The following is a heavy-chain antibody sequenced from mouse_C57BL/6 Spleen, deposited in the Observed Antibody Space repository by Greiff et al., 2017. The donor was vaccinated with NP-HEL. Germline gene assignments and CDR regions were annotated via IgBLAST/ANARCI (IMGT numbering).Heavy chain of an antibody. V-gene: IGHV2-5*01. CDR1: GFSLTSYG. D-gene: IGHD1-1*01. CDR2: IWRGGST. J-gene: IGHJ4*01. CDR3: AKKNYGSSYDYYAMDY. Sequence: VMLVESGPGLVQPSQSLSITCTVSGFSLTSYGVHWVRQSPGKGLEWLGVIWRGGSTDYNAAFMSRLSITKDNSKSQVFFKMNSLQADDTAIYYCAKKNYGSSYDYYAMDYWGQGTSVTVSS.